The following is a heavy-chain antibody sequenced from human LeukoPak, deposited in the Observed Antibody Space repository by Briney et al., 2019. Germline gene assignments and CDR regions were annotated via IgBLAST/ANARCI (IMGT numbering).Heavy chain of an antibody. J-gene: IGHJ4*02. CDR2: ISYDGSNK. V-gene: IGHV3-30*18. Sequence: GRSLRLSCAASGFTFSSYGMHWVRQAPGKGLEWVAVISYDGSNKYYADSVKGRFTISRDNSKNTLYLQMNSLRAEDTAVYYCAKGAYYYDRAGPGYWGQGTLVTVSS. D-gene: IGHD3-22*01. CDR1: GFTFSSYG. CDR3: AKGAYYYDRAGPGY.